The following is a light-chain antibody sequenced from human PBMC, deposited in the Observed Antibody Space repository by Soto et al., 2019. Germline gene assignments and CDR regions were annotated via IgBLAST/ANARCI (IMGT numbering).Light chain of an antibody. CDR1: SIDVGCYDY. CDR3: ISYAGRKNLDV. J-gene: IGLJ1*01. Sequence: SLLSPPPSSSGSRGQTNTISCTGTSIDVGCYDYVSWYQQHPGKAPMLVIYEVSKRPSGVPDRFSGSKSGNTASLTVSGLQAEGEADYYCISYAGRKNLDVLGTATKVAV. CDR2: EVS. V-gene: IGLV2-8*01.